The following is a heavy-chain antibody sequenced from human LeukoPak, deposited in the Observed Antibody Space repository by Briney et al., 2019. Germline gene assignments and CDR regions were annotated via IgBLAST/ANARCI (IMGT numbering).Heavy chain of an antibody. CDR3: ARGTEASSGWYVLDY. CDR1: GYTFTNYA. V-gene: IGHV1-3*01. Sequence: ASVKVSCKASGYTFTNYAIHWVRQAPGQRLEWMGWINADKGYTKYSQKFQGRVTITRDTSASTAYMELSSLRSEDTAIYYCARGTEASSGWYVLDYWGQGTLVTVSS. D-gene: IGHD6-19*01. J-gene: IGHJ4*02. CDR2: INADKGYT.